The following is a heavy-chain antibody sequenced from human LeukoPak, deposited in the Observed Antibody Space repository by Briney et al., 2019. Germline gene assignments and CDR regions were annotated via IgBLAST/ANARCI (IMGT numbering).Heavy chain of an antibody. Sequence: PGGSLRLSCAASGFAFSSDAMTWVRQTPGKGLEWVSTIDISGDRRNYADSVKGRFTISRDNAKNSLYLQMNSLRAEDTAVYYCARVANYYGSGSYYALSPGDVWGKGTTVTVSS. J-gene: IGHJ6*04. CDR2: IDISGDRR. CDR1: GFAFSSDA. CDR3: ARVANYYGSGSYYALSPGDV. D-gene: IGHD3-10*01. V-gene: IGHV3-21*01.